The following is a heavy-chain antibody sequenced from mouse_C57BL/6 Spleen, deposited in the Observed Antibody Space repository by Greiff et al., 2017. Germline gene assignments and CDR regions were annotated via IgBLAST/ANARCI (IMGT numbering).Heavy chain of an antibody. J-gene: IGHJ2*01. CDR1: GYTFTSYW. CDR2: IDPSDSYT. CDR3: ARLPGFDY. V-gene: IGHV1-59*01. D-gene: IGHD4-1*01. Sequence: VQLQQPGAELVRPGTSVKLSCKASGYTFTSYWMHWVKQRPGQGLEWIGVIDPSDSYTNYNQKFKGKATLTVDTSSSTAYMQLSSLTSEDSAVYYWARLPGFDYWGQGTTLTVSS.